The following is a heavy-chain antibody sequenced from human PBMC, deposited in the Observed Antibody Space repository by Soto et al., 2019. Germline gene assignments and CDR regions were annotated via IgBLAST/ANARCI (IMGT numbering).Heavy chain of an antibody. J-gene: IGHJ6*02. CDR1: GYTFTSYG. D-gene: IGHD3-9*01. Sequence: ASVKVSCKASGYTFTSYGISWVRQAPGQGLEWMGWISAYNGNTNYAQKLQGRVTMTTDTSTSTAYMELRSLRSDDTAVYYCARAETYYDILTGWTKYGMDVWGQGTTVTVS. CDR3: ARAETYYDILTGWTKYGMDV. V-gene: IGHV1-18*01. CDR2: ISAYNGNT.